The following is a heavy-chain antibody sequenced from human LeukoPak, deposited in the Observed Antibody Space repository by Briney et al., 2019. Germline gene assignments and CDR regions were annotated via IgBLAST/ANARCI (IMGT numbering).Heavy chain of an antibody. CDR1: GYTFTSYG. J-gene: IGHJ4*02. Sequence: ASVKVSCKASGYTFTSYGISWVRQAPGQGLEWMGWISAYNGNTNYAQKLQGRVTMTTDTSTSTAYMELRSLRSGDTAVYYCARADIVVVPAAIPLDSWGQGTLVTVSS. D-gene: IGHD2-2*02. V-gene: IGHV1-18*01. CDR3: ARADIVVVPAAIPLDS. CDR2: ISAYNGNT.